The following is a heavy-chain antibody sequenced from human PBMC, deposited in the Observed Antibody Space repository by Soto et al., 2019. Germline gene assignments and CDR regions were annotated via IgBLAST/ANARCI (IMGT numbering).Heavy chain of an antibody. Sequence: QVHLQESGPGRVKPSETLSLTCSVSGGSVYAFYWNWLRQTPGKGPEWIGNIYNNGRTNYNPSLKNRVTISIDTSKNQFSLHLSSVTTADTAMYFCARGHGIYVRFDSWGQGTLVSVSS. J-gene: IGHJ4*02. CDR3: ARGHGIYVRFDS. D-gene: IGHD3-10*02. CDR1: GGSVYAFY. CDR2: IYNNGRT. V-gene: IGHV4-59*02.